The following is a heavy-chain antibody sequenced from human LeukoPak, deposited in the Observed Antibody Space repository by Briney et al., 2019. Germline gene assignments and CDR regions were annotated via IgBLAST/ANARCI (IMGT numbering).Heavy chain of an antibody. CDR2: IIPIFGTT. J-gene: IGHJ4*02. CDR1: GGTFTSYV. V-gene: IGHV1-69*05. CDR3: ARASAYCSSDTCLFDY. Sequence: GASVKVSCKTSGGTFTSYVINWVRQAPGQGLEWVGGIIPIFGTTNYAQKFQGRVTITRDESTSTAYVELTSLRSEDTATYYCARASAYCSSDTCLFDYWGQGTLVSVSS. D-gene: IGHD2-2*01.